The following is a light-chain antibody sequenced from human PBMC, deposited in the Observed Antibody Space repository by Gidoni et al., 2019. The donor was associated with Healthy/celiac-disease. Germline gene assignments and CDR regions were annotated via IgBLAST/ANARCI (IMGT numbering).Light chain of an antibody. Sequence: QSVLTQPPSASVPPGQRVAISCFGSSSNIGSNTVSWFHHLPGTAPRLLIYNNNQRPSGLPDRFSGSKSGTSASLAIRGLKSEDEADYYCAALDDSLKGVVFGGGTKLTVL. CDR3: AALDDSLKGVV. V-gene: IGLV1-44*01. CDR1: SSNIGSNT. J-gene: IGLJ3*02. CDR2: NNN.